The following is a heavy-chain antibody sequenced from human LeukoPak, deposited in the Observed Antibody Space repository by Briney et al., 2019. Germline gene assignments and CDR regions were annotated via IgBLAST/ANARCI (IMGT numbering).Heavy chain of an antibody. V-gene: IGHV3-30*04. Sequence: LPGGSLRLSCAASGFTFSNYAMDWVRQAPGKGLEWVAAISKDGSMKYYADSVQGRFTVSRDNSENTLHLQMNSLKTEDTAVYYCAGESFDIWGQGTMVTVSS. CDR2: ISKDGSMK. CDR1: GFTFSNYA. CDR3: AGESFDI. J-gene: IGHJ3*02.